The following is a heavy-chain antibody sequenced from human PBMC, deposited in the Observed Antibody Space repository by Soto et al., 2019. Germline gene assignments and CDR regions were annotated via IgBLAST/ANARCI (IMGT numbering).Heavy chain of an antibody. Sequence: GASVKVSCKASGYSFTDYATSWVRQAPGQGLEWMGWISTYNGDTNYAQKVQGRVTMTTDTSTTTAYMELRSLRSDDTAVYFCAREGGSNSWYGVGYYYYGMDAWGQGTTVTVSS. CDR2: ISTYNGDT. V-gene: IGHV1-18*04. J-gene: IGHJ6*02. CDR3: AREGGSNSWYGVGYYYYGMDA. D-gene: IGHD6-13*01. CDR1: GYSFTDYA.